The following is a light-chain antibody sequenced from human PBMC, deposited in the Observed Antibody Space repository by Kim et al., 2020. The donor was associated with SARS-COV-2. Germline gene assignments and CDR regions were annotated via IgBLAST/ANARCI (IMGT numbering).Light chain of an antibody. CDR2: SAS. V-gene: IGKV1-12*01. J-gene: IGKJ4*01. CDR1: QGVRTY. Sequence: SASVGDRVTIPCRASQGVRTYVAWYQQKPGEAPNLLIYSASTLHRGVPSRFSGSGSETDFTLTISSLQPEDFATYYCQQCHSFPLTFGGGTKLEI. CDR3: QQCHSFPLT.